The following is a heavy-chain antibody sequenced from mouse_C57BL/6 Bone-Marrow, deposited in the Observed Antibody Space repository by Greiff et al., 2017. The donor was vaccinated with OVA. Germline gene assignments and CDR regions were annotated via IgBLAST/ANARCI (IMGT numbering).Heavy chain of an antibody. Sequence: QVQLQQPGAELVKPGASVKLSCKASGYTFTSYWMQWVKQRPGQGLEWIGEIDPSDSYTNYNQKFKGKATLTVDTSSSTAYMQLSSLTSGDSAVYYCARGTGAHFDYWGQGTTLTVSS. V-gene: IGHV1-50*01. CDR2: IDPSDSYT. D-gene: IGHD4-1*01. J-gene: IGHJ2*01. CDR1: GYTFTSYW. CDR3: ARGTGAHFDY.